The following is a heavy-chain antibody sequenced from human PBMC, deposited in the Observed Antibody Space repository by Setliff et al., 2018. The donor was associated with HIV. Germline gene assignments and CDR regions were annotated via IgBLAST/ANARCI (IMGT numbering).Heavy chain of an antibody. D-gene: IGHD3-22*01. CDR1: GGSISSSSYY. V-gene: IGHV4-31*03. CDR3: ARASWDYYDSSLLGGSFDP. CDR2: IYYSGST. J-gene: IGHJ5*02. Sequence: SETLSLTCTVSGGSISSSSYYWSWIRQLPGKGLEWIGYIYYSGSTYYNPSLKSRVSISLDTSKNHYSLNLTSVTAADTAVYYCARASWDYYDSSLLGGSFDPRGQGTLVTVSS.